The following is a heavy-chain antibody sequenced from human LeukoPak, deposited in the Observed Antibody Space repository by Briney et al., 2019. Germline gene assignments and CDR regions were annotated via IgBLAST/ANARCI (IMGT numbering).Heavy chain of an antibody. CDR2: LSLDGAHK. CDR3: VRARAGGLDY. CDR1: GFTFRHYA. D-gene: IGHD3-16*01. V-gene: IGHV3-30*04. Sequence: PGGSLRLSCAASGFTFRHYAVHWVRQAPGRGLEWVAVLSLDGAHKYYAESVKGRFTISKDNSNNTLFQQMDSLRLEDTALYYCVRARAGGLDYWGQGTLVTVSS. J-gene: IGHJ4*02.